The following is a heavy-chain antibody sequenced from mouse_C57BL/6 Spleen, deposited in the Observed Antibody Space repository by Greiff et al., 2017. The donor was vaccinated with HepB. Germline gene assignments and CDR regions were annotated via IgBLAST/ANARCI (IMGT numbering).Heavy chain of an antibody. Sequence: QVQLQQSGAELVKPGASVKMSCKASGYTFTSYWITWVKQRPGQGLEWIGDIYPGSGSTNYNEKFKSKATLTVDTSSSTAYMQLSSLTSEDSAVYYCARIDDGYYVGPYWGQGTLVTVSA. J-gene: IGHJ3*01. D-gene: IGHD2-3*01. CDR1: GYTFTSYW. V-gene: IGHV1-55*01. CDR3: ARIDDGYYVGPY. CDR2: IYPGSGST.